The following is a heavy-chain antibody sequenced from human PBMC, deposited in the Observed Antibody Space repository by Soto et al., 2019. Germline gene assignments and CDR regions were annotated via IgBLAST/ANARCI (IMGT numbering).Heavy chain of an antibody. V-gene: IGHV3-23*01. Sequence: GGSLRLSCAASGFTFSSPAMNWVRQAPGKGLEWVSAIIDSGGDTNYADSVRGRFTISRDNSKNTLYLQMNSLRAEDSALYYCATVIYCYSSIDVRGQGTPVTVSS. J-gene: IGHJ6*02. CDR2: IIDSGGDT. D-gene: IGHD2-21*01. CDR1: GFTFSSPA. CDR3: ATVIYCYSSIDV.